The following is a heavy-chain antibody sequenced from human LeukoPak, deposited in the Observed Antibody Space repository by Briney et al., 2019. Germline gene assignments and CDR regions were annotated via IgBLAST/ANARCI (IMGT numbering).Heavy chain of an antibody. CDR2: ISGSGGST. CDR1: GFTFSSYA. J-gene: IGHJ4*02. CDR3: AKSIVVVPAASLYYFDY. V-gene: IGHV3-23*01. Sequence: GGSLRLSCAASGFTFSSYAMIWVRQAPGKGLEWVSAISGSGGSTYYADSVKGRFTISRDNSKSTLYLQMNSLRAEDTAVYYCAKSIVVVPAASLYYFDYWGQGTLVTVSS. D-gene: IGHD2-2*01.